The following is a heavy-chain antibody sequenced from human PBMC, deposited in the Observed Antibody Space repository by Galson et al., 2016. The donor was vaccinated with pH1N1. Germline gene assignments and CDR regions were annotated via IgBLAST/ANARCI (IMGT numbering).Heavy chain of an antibody. CDR2: ISGLGVKT. D-gene: IGHD3-22*01. Sequence: SLRLSCAASGFTFSYHAMTWVRQAPGKGLEWVSGISGLGVKTYYADSVRGRFIISRDNSKNTLSLHVNSLRAEDTAVYYCARVVNYYDSSGDDAVDIRGQGTVVTVSS. V-gene: IGHV3-23*01. CDR3: ARVVNYYDSSGDDAVDI. CDR1: GFTFSYHA. J-gene: IGHJ3*02.